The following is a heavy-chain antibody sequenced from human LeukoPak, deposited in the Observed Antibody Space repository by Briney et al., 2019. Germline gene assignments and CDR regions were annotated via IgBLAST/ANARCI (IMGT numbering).Heavy chain of an antibody. CDR2: ISYDGSNK. CDR3: AKGTIAAAGNLDY. D-gene: IGHD6-13*01. Sequence: EGSLRLSCAASGFTFSSYGMHWVRQAPGKGLEWVAVISYDGSNKYYADSVKGRFTISRDNSKNTLYLQMNSLRAEDTAVYYCAKGTIAAAGNLDYWGQGTLVTVSS. V-gene: IGHV3-30*18. J-gene: IGHJ4*02. CDR1: GFTFSSYG.